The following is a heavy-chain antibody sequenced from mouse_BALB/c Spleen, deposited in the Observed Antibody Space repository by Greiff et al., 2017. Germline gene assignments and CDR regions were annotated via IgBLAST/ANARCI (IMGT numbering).Heavy chain of an antibody. Sequence: EVMLVESGGGLVQPGGSLKLSCAASGFTFSSYGMSWVRQTPDKRLEWVATISSGGSYTYYPDSVKGRFTISRDNAKNTLYLQMSSLKSEDTAMYYCARERDYDWTTSFAYWGQGTLVTVSA. V-gene: IGHV5-6*03. CDR2: ISSGGSYT. CDR1: GFTFSSYG. J-gene: IGHJ3*01. CDR3: ARERDYDWTTSFAY. D-gene: IGHD2-4*01.